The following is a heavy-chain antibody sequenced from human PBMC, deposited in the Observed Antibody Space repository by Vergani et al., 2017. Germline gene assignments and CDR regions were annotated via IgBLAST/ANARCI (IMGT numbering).Heavy chain of an antibody. D-gene: IGHD6-13*01. CDR2: ISWNSGSI. CDR3: ARSSSSYIYFDY. J-gene: IGHJ4*02. Sequence: EVQLVESGGGLVQPGRSLRLSCAASGFTFDDYAMHWVRQAPGKGLEWVSGISWNSGSIGYADSVKGRFTISRDNAKNSLYLQMNSPRAEDTALYYCARSSSSYIYFDYWGQGTLVTVSS. CDR1: GFTFDDYA. V-gene: IGHV3-9*01.